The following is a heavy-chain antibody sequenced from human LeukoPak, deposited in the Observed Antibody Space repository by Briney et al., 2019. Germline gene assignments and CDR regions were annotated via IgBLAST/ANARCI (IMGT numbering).Heavy chain of an antibody. J-gene: IGHJ4*01. V-gene: IGHV4-4*07. Sequence: SETLPLTCTVSGGSITTYYWSWIRQPAGKGLEWIGRIYTSGSTHYNPSLKSRVTMSVETSKNQFSLKMSSVSAADTAVYYCARDGNYCGSGNYYNLDYYFDYCGRRGLVSASS. CDR2: IYTSGST. CDR1: GGSITTYY. D-gene: IGHD3-10*01. CDR3: ARDGNYCGSGNYYNLDYYFDY.